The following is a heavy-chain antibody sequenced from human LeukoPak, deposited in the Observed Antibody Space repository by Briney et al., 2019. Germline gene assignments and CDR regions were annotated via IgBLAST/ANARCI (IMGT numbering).Heavy chain of an antibody. CDR2: DFEDGET. V-gene: IGHV1-24*01. Sequence: DFEDGETLYAQKFRGRLTVTEDTSTDTSYMELSSLAYDDTAVYYCATETPPSGTYSVHFDSWGQGTLVTVSS. CDR3: ATETPPSGTYSVHFDS. D-gene: IGHD1-26*01. J-gene: IGHJ4*02.